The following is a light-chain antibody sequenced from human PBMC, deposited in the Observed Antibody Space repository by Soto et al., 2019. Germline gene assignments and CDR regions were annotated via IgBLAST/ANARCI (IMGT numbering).Light chain of an antibody. CDR2: EVS. Sequence: QSALTQPASVSGSPGQSITISCTVTSSDVGGYNYVAWYQQHPGIAPKLMISEVSNRPSGVSNRFSGSKSGNTASLTISGLQAEYEDDYSCSSYTSSSTLGFGGVTKVTVL. CDR3: SSYTSSSTLG. J-gene: IGLJ2*01. CDR1: SSDVGGYNY. V-gene: IGLV2-14*01.